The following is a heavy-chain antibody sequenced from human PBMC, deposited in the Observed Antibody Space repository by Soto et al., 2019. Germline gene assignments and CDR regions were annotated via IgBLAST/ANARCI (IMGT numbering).Heavy chain of an antibody. V-gene: IGHV3-23*01. CDR3: AKAYSHYGSYYYGLDV. J-gene: IGHJ6*02. Sequence: GGSLRLSCAASAFTFSTYAMSWVRQVPGKGLEWVSSISGSGDNTYYADSVKVRFTVPRDNSKNTLFLQMNSLRAEDTAIYFCAKAYSHYGSYYYGLDVWGQGTTVTVSS. D-gene: IGHD4-4*01. CDR2: ISGSGDNT. CDR1: AFTFSTYA.